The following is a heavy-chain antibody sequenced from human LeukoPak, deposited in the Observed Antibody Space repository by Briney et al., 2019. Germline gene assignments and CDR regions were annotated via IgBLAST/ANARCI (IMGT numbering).Heavy chain of an antibody. J-gene: IGHJ6*02. Sequence: KPSETLSLTCAVYGGSFSGYYWSWIRQPPGKGLEWIGEINHSGSTNYNPSLKSRVTMSVDTSKNQFSLKLSSVTAADTAVYYCAGGGFLEWLPGGYYYGMDVWGQGTTVTVSS. V-gene: IGHV4-34*01. CDR2: INHSGST. CDR3: AGGGFLEWLPGGYYYGMDV. CDR1: GGSFSGYY. D-gene: IGHD3-3*01.